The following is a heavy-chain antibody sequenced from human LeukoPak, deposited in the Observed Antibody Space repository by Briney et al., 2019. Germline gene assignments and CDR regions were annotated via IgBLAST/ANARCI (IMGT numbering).Heavy chain of an antibody. Sequence: GGSLRLSCAASGFIFSGYGMHWVRQAPGKGLEWVAFIQYDGNNKYYADSVKGRFTISRDNSKNTLYLQMNSLKAEDTAVYYCAKDYYGSGSYQYYFDYWGQGTLVTVSS. CDR1: GFIFSGYG. V-gene: IGHV3-30*02. CDR3: AKDYYGSGSYQYYFDY. J-gene: IGHJ4*02. CDR2: IQYDGNNK. D-gene: IGHD3-10*01.